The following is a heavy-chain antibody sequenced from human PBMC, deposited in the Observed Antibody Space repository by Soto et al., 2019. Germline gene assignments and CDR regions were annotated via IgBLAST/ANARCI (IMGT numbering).Heavy chain of an antibody. J-gene: IGHJ3*02. CDR1: GGTFSNYG. CDR3: ARGSGFDNGGAFDI. CDR2: IIPIFGTR. Sequence: QVQLVQSGAEVKKPGSSVKVSCKASGGTFSNYGISWVRQAPGEGLEWMGGIIPIFGTRNYAQKFQGRVTITADKSTSTAYMEPRSLRSEDTALYYCARGSGFDNGGAFDIWGQGTMVTVSS. V-gene: IGHV1-69*06. D-gene: IGHD3-22*01.